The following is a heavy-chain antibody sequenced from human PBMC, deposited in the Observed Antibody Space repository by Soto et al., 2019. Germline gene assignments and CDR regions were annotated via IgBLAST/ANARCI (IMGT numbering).Heavy chain of an antibody. CDR2: ISASGGST. CDR3: AKDMLVSGSYYIYGMDV. CDR1: GFTFSSYA. Sequence: EVQLVESGEGFVQPGGSLRLCCAASGFTFSSYAMSWVRQAPGKGLEWVSTISASGGSTYHADSVKGRFTISRDNSKNTLYMQMNSLRDEDTAAYYCAKDMLVSGSYYIYGMDVWGQGTTVTVS. J-gene: IGHJ6*02. D-gene: IGHD3-10*01. V-gene: IGHV3-23*04.